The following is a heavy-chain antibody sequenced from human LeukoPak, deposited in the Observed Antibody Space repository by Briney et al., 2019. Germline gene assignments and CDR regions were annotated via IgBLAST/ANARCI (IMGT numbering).Heavy chain of an antibody. CDR3: ARDRCGNVRCWRYFDN. CDR2: ISSNGGNT. J-gene: IGHJ4*02. V-gene: IGHV3-64*01. D-gene: IGHD4-23*01. Sequence: GGSLRLSCAASGFTFSSYGMHWVRQAPGKGLEYVSAISSNGGNTFYANAVKGRFTISRDNSKNTLYLQMGSLKPEDMAVYYCARDRCGNVRCWRYFDNWGQGTLVTVSS. CDR1: GFTFSSYG.